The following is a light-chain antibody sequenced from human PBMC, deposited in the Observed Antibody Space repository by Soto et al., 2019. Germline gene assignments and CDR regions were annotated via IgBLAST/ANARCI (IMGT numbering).Light chain of an antibody. CDR2: LAS. CDR1: QSVFYSSNNKNY. J-gene: IGKJ3*01. Sequence: DIVMTQSPDSLAVSLGERATINCKSSQSVFYSSNNKNYLAWYQQKPGQPPRLLIYLASTRESGVPDRFSGSGSGTDFTLTISSLQAEDVAVYYCQQYYNTPLTFGPGTKVDIK. CDR3: QQYYNTPLT. V-gene: IGKV4-1*01.